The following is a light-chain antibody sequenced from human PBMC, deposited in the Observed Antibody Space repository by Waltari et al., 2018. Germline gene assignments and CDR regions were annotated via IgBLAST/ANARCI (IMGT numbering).Light chain of an antibody. CDR2: EGK. CDR3: QHRHNWPPEFT. V-gene: IGKV3-11*01. J-gene: IGKJ4*01. Sequence: EVVLTQSPATLSLSPGDTATLPCRASQRVYTDLAWYQQTPGQPPRLLIYEGKYRATGIPARFSGSGSGTDFTLTISSLEPADFALYFCQHRHNWPPEFTFGGGTKVEI. CDR1: QRVYTD.